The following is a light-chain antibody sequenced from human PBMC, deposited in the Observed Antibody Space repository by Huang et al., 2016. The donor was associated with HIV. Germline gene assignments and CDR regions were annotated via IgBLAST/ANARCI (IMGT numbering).Light chain of an antibody. CDR1: QNLLHTSGQNR. V-gene: IGKV2-28*01. CDR3: MQGLQTPPT. CDR2: LGS. J-gene: IGKJ2*01. Sequence: DIVMTQSPLSLPVAPGQPASISFKSSQNLLHTSGQNRLDWYLQKPGRSPQLLIYLGSNRASGVPDRFTGSGSGSDFTLEISRVEADDVGIYYCMQGLQTPPTFGQGTKLEI.